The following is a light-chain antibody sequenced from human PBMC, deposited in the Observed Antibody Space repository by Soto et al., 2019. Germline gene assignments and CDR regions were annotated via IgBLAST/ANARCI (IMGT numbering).Light chain of an antibody. Sequence: IVVTQSPASLSVSPGGRATLSCRASQSIRNHLAWYQQKPGQAPRLLIYDASTRATTIPARFSGSGSGTDFTLTITSLQSGDSAVYYCQEYHAWPLSFGGGTKVEIK. CDR3: QEYHAWPLS. V-gene: IGKV3-15*01. CDR1: QSIRNH. J-gene: IGKJ4*01. CDR2: DAS.